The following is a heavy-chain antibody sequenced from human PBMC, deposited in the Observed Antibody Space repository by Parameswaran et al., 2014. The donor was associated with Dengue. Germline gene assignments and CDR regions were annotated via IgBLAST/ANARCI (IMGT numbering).Heavy chain of an antibody. Sequence: WIRQPPGKGLEWVANIKQDGSEKYYVDSVKGRFTISRDNAENSLYLQMNSVRAEDTAVYYCARDSGGYVKMDVWGQGTTVTVSS. CDR3: ARDSGGYVKMDV. D-gene: IGHD1-26*01. CDR2: IKQDGSEK. J-gene: IGHJ6*02. V-gene: IGHV3-7*01.